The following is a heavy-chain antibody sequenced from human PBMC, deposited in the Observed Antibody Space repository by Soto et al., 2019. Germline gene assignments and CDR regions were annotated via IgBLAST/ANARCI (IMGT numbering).Heavy chain of an antibody. CDR2: ISSSSSYI. V-gene: IGHV3-21*01. Sequence: EVQLVESGGGLVKPGGSLRLSCAASGFTFSSYSMNGVRQAPGKGLEWVSSISSSSSYIYYADSVKGRFTISRDNAKNSLYLQMNSLRAEDTAVYYCARQPTSVFGVVMPFDYWGQGTLVTVSS. CDR3: ARQPTSVFGVVMPFDY. J-gene: IGHJ4*02. D-gene: IGHD3-3*01. CDR1: GFTFSSYS.